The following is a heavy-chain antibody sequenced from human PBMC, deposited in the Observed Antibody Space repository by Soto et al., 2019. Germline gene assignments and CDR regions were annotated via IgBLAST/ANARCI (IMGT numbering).Heavy chain of an antibody. CDR3: GRSPLNY. J-gene: IGHJ4*02. CDR1: GGSISNNNYY. Sequence: SETLSLTCTVCGGSISNNNYYWGWIRQPPGKGLEWIGSIYYSGSTYYNPSLKSRVTISVDRSKNQFSLKLSSVTAADTALYYCGRSPLNYWGQGTLVTVSS. CDR2: IYYSGST. V-gene: IGHV4-39*01.